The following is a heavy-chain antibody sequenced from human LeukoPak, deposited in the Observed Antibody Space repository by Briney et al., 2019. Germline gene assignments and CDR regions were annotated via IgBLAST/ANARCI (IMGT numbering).Heavy chain of an antibody. CDR1: GFTFSSYS. Sequence: GGSLRLSCAASGFTFSSYSMNWVRQAPGKGLEWVSSISSCSSYIYYADSVKGRFTISRDNAKNSLYLQMNSLRAEDTAVYYCARDGSLGQLVTYDMDVWGQGTTVTVSS. D-gene: IGHD6-6*01. V-gene: IGHV3-21*01. CDR2: ISSCSSYI. J-gene: IGHJ6*02. CDR3: ARDGSLGQLVTYDMDV.